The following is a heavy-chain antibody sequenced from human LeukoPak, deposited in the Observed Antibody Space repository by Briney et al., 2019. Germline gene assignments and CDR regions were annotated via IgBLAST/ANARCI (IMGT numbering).Heavy chain of an antibody. CDR1: GFSLHTPGMC. D-gene: IGHD6-13*01. CDR2: IYWDDDK. J-gene: IGHJ1*01. Sequence: SGPTLVNPTQTLAVTCTFSGFSLHTPGMCVSWIRQPPGKALEWLALIYWDDDKRYSSSLKSRLTITKDTSKNQVVLTMTNMDPVDTATYYCAHLIAAADAEYFQHWGQGTLVTVSS. CDR3: AHLIAAADAEYFQH. V-gene: IGHV2-5*08.